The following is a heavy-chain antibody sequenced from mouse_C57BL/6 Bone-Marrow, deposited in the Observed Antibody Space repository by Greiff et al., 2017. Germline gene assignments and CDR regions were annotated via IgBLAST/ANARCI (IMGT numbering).Heavy chain of an antibody. CDR3: EWYYGSSRWYFDV. CDR1: GYTFTSYW. J-gene: IGHJ1*03. Sequence: QVQLKESGAELVKPGASVKMSCKASGYTFTSYWITWVKQRPGQGLEWIGDIYPGSGSTNYNEKFKSKATLTVDTSSSTAYMQLSSLTSEDSAVYYCEWYYGSSRWYFDVWGTGTTVTVSS. V-gene: IGHV1-55*01. D-gene: IGHD1-1*01. CDR2: IYPGSGST.